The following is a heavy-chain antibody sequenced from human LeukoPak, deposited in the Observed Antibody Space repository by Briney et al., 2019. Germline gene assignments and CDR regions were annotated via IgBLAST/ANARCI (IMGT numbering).Heavy chain of an antibody. CDR3: ASDYYGGPT. V-gene: IGHV1-46*01. J-gene: IGHJ5*02. Sequence: ASVKVSCKASGYIFTNYYIHWVRQAPGQGLEWMGIINPKGASTTYAQKFQGRVTMTRDTSTSTVYMELSSLRSEDTAVYYCASDYYGGPTWGQGTLVTVSS. CDR1: GYIFTNYY. CDR2: INPKGAST. D-gene: IGHD4-23*01.